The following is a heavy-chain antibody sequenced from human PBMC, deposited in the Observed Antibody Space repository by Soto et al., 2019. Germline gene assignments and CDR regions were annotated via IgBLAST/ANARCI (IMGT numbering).Heavy chain of an antibody. CDR1: GYTFTSYA. Sequence: GASVKVSCKASGYTFTSYAMHWVRQAPGQRLEWMGWINAGNGNTKYSQKFQGRVTITRDTSASTAYMELSSLRSEDTAVYYCARDGGYDFWSGYYSYYYYGMDVWGQGTTVTVSS. D-gene: IGHD3-3*01. J-gene: IGHJ6*02. CDR2: INAGNGNT. CDR3: ARDGGYDFWSGYYSYYYYGMDV. V-gene: IGHV1-3*01.